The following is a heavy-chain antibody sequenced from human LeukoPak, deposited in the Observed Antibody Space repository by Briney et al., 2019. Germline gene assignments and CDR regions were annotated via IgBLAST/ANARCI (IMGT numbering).Heavy chain of an antibody. V-gene: IGHV1-2*04. CDR2: IDPYSGDT. J-gene: IGHJ4*02. CDR1: GYTFIGYY. D-gene: IGHD1-1*01. CDR3: ARGHPTEPSFDY. Sequence: ASVRVSCKASGYTFIGYYIYWVRQAPGQGLEWMGWIDPYSGDTNYAQNFQGWVTMTSDTSISTAYMEMSRLNPDDTAVYYCARGHPTEPSFDYWGQGTLVTVSS.